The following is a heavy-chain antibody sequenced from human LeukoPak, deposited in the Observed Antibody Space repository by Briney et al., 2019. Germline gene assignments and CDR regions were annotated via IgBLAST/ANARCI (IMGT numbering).Heavy chain of an antibody. CDR1: GGTFSTYA. D-gene: IGHD2-2*02. V-gene: IGHV1-69*01. CDR3: ARDPCSTSCYRGGYYYYYMDV. CDR2: IIPMFGTA. J-gene: IGHJ6*03. Sequence: ASVKVSCKASGGTFSTYAISWVRQAPGQGLEWMGGIIPMFGTANYVQKFQGRVTITADESTNTAHMELSSLRSEDTAVYYCARDPCSTSCYRGGYYYYYMDVWGKGTTVTVSS.